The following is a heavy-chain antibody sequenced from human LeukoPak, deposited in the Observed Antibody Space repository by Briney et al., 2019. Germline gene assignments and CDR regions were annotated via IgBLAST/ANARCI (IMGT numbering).Heavy chain of an antibody. Sequence: SETLSLTCTVSGGSVSSGSYYWSWIRQPPGKGLEWIGYIYYSGSTNYNPSLESRVTISVDTSKNQFSLKLSSVTAADTAVYYCARETHYYGSGSYSDYWGQGTLVTVSS. J-gene: IGHJ4*02. CDR3: ARETHYYGSGSYSDY. CDR1: GGSVSSGSYY. CDR2: IYYSGST. V-gene: IGHV4-61*01. D-gene: IGHD3-10*01.